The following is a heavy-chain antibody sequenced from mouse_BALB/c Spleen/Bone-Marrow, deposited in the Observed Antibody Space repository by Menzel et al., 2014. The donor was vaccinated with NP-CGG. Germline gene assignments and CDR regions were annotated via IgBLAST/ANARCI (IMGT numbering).Heavy chain of an antibody. V-gene: IGHV1-14*01. CDR3: ARGGITNYYGLDY. D-gene: IGHD2-4*01. J-gene: IGHJ4*01. Sequence: VQLKESEPELVKPGASVMMSCKASGYTFTSYVIHWVKQKPGQGLEWIAYINPYNDDTKYNEKLKGKATLTSGKSSSTASMEFSSLTSEDSAVFYCARGGITNYYGLDYWGQGTSVTVSS. CDR1: GYTFTSYV. CDR2: INPYNDDT.